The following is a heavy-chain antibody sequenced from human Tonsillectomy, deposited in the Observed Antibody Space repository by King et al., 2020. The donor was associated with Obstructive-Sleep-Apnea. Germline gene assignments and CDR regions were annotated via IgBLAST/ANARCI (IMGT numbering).Heavy chain of an antibody. CDR2: IYYSGST. CDR1: GGSISSGDYY. D-gene: IGHD6-13*01. Sequence: QLQESGQGLVKPSQTLSLTCTVSGGSISSGDYYWSWIRQPPGKGLEWIGYIYYSGSTYYNPSLKSRVTISVDTSKNQFSLKLSSVTAADTAVYYCARGRSSSWYGEERTEDVDYWGQGTLVTVSS. CDR3: ARGRSSSWYGEERTEDVDY. V-gene: IGHV4-30-4*01. J-gene: IGHJ4*02.